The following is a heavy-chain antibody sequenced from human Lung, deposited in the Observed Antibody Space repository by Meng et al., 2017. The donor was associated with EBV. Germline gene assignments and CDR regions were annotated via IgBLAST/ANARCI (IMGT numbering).Heavy chain of an antibody. CDR2: IYYSGST. Sequence: QVQLKGGGPGLVKPSQTLSLTCIGSGGSISSGGYYWSWIRQHPGKGLEWIGYIYYSGSTYYNPSLKSLVTISVDTSKNQFSLKLSSVTAADTAVYYCARARRGGHYFDYWGQGTLVTVSS. V-gene: IGHV4-31*01. D-gene: IGHD4-23*01. CDR1: GGSISSGGYY. J-gene: IGHJ4*02. CDR3: ARARRGGHYFDY.